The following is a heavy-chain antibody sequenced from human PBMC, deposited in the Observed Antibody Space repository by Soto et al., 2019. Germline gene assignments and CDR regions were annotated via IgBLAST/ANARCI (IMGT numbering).Heavy chain of an antibody. D-gene: IGHD3-22*01. J-gene: IGHJ3*02. CDR3: ARRKGSTYYYDSSAGDAFDI. V-gene: IGHV3-30*03. CDR2: ISYDGSNK. Sequence: QVQLVESGGGVVQPGRSLRLSCAASGFTFSSYGMHWVRQAPGKGLEWVAVISYDGSNKYYADSVKGRFTISRDNSKNTLYLQMNSLRAEDTAVYYCARRKGSTYYYDSSAGDAFDIWGQGTMVTVSS. CDR1: GFTFSSYG.